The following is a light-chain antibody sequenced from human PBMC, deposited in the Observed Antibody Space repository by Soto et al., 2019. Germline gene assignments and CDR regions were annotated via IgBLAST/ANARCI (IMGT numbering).Light chain of an antibody. Sequence: ETVMTQSPCTLSVSLGERATLSCRASQSVSIHLAWYQQKPGQAPRLLIYNASSRATGIPDRFSGSGSGTDFTLTISSLQPEDFATYYCQQSYSTPTWTFGQGTKVDIK. CDR1: QSVSIH. CDR3: QQSYSTPTWT. V-gene: IGKV3D-15*01. J-gene: IGKJ1*01. CDR2: NAS.